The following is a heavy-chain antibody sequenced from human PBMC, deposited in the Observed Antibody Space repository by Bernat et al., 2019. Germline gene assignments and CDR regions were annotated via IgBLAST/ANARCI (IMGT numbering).Heavy chain of an antibody. CDR3: AKSRGGNSGSFDY. V-gene: IGHV3-23*01. D-gene: IGHD4-23*01. Sequence: EVQLLESGGGLVQPGGPLRLSCAASGFTFSSYAMSWVRQAPGKGLEWVSAISGSGGSTYYADSVKGRFTISRDNSKNTLYLQMNSLRAEDTAVYYCAKSRGGNSGSFDYWGQGTLVTVSS. J-gene: IGHJ4*02. CDR2: ISGSGGST. CDR1: GFTFSSYA.